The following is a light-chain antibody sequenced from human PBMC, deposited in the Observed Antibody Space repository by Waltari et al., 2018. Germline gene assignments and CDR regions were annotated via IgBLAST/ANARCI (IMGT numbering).Light chain of an antibody. V-gene: IGLV2-14*01. J-gene: IGLJ1*01. CDR2: EVS. CDR1: TGDVGGFNY. CDR3: SSYTSSSTLV. Sequence: HSALTRPAPVSGPPGQSITISCTGPTGDVGGFNYVSWYQQHPGKAPKLMIYEVSNRPSGVSNRFSGSKSGNTASLTISGLQAEDEADYYCSSYTSSSTLVFGTGTKVTVL.